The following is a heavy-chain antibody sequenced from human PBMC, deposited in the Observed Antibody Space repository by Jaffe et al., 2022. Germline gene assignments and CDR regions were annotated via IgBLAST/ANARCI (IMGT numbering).Heavy chain of an antibody. CDR3: ARGRWGSYRDPWYFDL. J-gene: IGHJ2*01. CDR2: IKQDGSEK. D-gene: IGHD3-16*02. Sequence: EVQLVESGGGLVQPGGSLRLSCAASGFTFFSYWMNWVRQAPGKGLEWVANIKQDGSEKDYVDSVKGRFTISRDNAKNSLYLQMNSLRAEDTAVYYCARGRWGSYRDPWYFDLWGRGTLVTVSS. V-gene: IGHV3-7*01. CDR1: GFTFFSYW.